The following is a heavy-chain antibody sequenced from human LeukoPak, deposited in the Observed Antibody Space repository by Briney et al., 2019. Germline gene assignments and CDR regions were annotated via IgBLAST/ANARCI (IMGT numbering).Heavy chain of an antibody. V-gene: IGHV3-23*01. J-gene: IGHJ4*02. CDR1: GFTFSSYA. D-gene: IGHD1-26*01. CDR2: ISGSGGGT. CDR3: AKYGGSYHTPFDY. Sequence: GGSLRLSCAASGFTFSSYAMSWVRQAPGQGLEWVSAISGSGGGTSYADSVQGRFTISRANSKNTLYLQMNSLRAEDTAVYYCAKYGGSYHTPFDYWGQGTLVTVSS.